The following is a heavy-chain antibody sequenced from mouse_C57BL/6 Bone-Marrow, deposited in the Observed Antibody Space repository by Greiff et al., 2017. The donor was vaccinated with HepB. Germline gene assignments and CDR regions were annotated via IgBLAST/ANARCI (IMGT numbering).Heavy chain of an antibody. V-gene: IGHV1-50*01. J-gene: IGHJ3*01. CDR1: GYTFTSYW. Sequence: VQLQQPGAELVMPGASVKLSCKASGYTFTSYWMQWVKQRPGQGLEWIGEIDPSDSYTNYNQKFKGKATLTVDTSSSTAYMQLSSLTSEDSAVYYCARGYGSSRFAYWGQGTLVTVSA. CDR3: ARGYGSSRFAY. CDR2: IDPSDSYT. D-gene: IGHD1-1*01.